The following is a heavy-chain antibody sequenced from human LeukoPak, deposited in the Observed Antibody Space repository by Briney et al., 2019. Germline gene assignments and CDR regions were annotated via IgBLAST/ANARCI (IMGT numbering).Heavy chain of an antibody. D-gene: IGHD1-26*01. CDR3: ARPPAYSGSYFDY. CDR1: GYTFTGYY. V-gene: IGHV1-2*02. CDR2: INPHSGGT. J-gene: IGHJ4*02. Sequence: ASVKVSCKASGYTFTGYYIHWVRQAPGQGLEWMGWINPHSGGTNYAQKFQGRVTMTRDTSISTAYMELSRLRSDDTAVYYCARPPAYSGSYFDYWGQGTVVTVSS.